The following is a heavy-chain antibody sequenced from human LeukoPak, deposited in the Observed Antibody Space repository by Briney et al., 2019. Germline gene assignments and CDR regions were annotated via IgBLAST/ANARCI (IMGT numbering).Heavy chain of an antibody. Sequence: PGRSLRLSCAASGFTFDDYAMHWVRQAPGKGLEWVSAISGSGGSTYYADSVKGRFTISRDNSKNTLYLQMNSLRAEDTAVYYCAKDFWSGPIDYWGQGTLVTVSS. J-gene: IGHJ4*02. CDR1: GFTFDDYA. V-gene: IGHV3-23*01. CDR3: AKDFWSGPIDY. D-gene: IGHD3-3*01. CDR2: ISGSGGST.